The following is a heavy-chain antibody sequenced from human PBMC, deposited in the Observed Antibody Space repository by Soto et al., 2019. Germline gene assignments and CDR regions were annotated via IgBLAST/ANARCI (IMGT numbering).Heavy chain of an antibody. Sequence: EVQLLESGGGLVQPGGSLRLSCAASGFTFSSYAMSWVRQAPGKGLEWVSTISGSGGSTYYADSVKGRFTISRDNSKNTLYLQRNSLRAEDTAVYYCAKRPNGVGSRYYFDYWGQGTLVTVSS. D-gene: IGHD1-1*01. CDR1: GFTFSSYA. V-gene: IGHV3-23*01. CDR3: AKRPNGVGSRYYFDY. CDR2: ISGSGGST. J-gene: IGHJ4*02.